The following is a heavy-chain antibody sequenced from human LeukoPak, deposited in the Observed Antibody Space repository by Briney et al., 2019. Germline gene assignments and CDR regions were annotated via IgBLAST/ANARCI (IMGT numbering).Heavy chain of an antibody. V-gene: IGHV1-2*02. J-gene: IGHJ5*02. Sequence: SVKVSCKASGYTFTGYYMHWVRQAPGQGLEWMGWINPNSGGTNYAQKFQGRVTMTRDTSISTAYMELSRLRSDDTAVYYCARSNPSSSKNWFDPWGQGTLVTVSS. CDR1: GYTFTGYY. CDR3: ARSNPSSSKNWFDP. CDR2: INPNSGGT. D-gene: IGHD6-6*01.